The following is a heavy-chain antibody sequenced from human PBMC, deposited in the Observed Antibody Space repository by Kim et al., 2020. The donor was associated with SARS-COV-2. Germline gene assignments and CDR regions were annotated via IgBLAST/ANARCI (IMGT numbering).Heavy chain of an antibody. V-gene: IGHV3-30*03. J-gene: IGHJ6*02. D-gene: IGHD4-17*01. CDR3: ATNGEYVLYYYYGMDV. Sequence: SVKGRLTISRDDSNNTLYLQMNSLRAEDTAVYYCATNGEYVLYYYYGMDVWGQGTTVTVSS.